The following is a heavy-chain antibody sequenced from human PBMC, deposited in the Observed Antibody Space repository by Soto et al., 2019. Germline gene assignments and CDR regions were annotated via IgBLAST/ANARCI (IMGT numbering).Heavy chain of an antibody. CDR2: IIPIFGTP. J-gene: IGHJ4*02. CDR1: GGTFSSYA. Sequence: QVQLVQSGAEEKKPGSSVKVSCKASGGTFSSYAISWVRQAPGQGLEWMGGIIPIFGTPNYAQKFQGRVTTTADISTSTAYMELSSLRSEDTAVYYCARDPDYGGNSGLGLVDYWGQGTLVTVSS. V-gene: IGHV1-69*06. D-gene: IGHD4-17*01. CDR3: ARDPDYGGNSGLGLVDY.